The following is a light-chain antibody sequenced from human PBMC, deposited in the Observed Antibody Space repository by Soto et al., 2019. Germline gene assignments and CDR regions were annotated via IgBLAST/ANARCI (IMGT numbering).Light chain of an antibody. J-gene: IGLJ1*01. CDR2: HVT. CDR1: SSVIGHYDY. Sequence: QSVLTEPASVSGSPGQSITISCTGTSSVIGHYDYVSWYQQHPGKAPKLMIYHVTYRPSGVSNRYSGSKSGNSASLTISGLQADDEADYYCCSLTTSHTYVFGSGTKLTVL. CDR3: CSLTTSHTYV. V-gene: IGLV2-14*03.